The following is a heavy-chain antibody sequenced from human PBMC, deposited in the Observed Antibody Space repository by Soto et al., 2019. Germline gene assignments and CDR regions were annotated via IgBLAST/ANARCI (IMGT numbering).Heavy chain of an antibody. CDR3: ARDLVTYYYDSSGYYSGSYGMDV. V-gene: IGHV3-33*01. Sequence: GGSLRLSCAASGFTFSSYGMDWVRQAPGKGLEWVAVIWYDGSNKYYADSVKGRFTISRDNSKNTLYLQMNSLRAEDTAVYYCARDLVTYYYDSSGYYSGSYGMDVWGQGTTVTVSS. J-gene: IGHJ6*02. CDR2: IWYDGSNK. CDR1: GFTFSSYG. D-gene: IGHD3-22*01.